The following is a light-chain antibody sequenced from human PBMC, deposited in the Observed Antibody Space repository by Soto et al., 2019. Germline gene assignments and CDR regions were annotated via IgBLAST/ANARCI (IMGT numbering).Light chain of an antibody. Sequence: DIQMNQPPSTLSASVGDRVTITCRARQSFSNWLARYQQKPGQAPKLLIYDASSLQSGVASGFSGSGSGTQFNLTVSGLQPDDFANFYCQQYNSYFLTFGGGTKVQIK. CDR1: QSFSNW. J-gene: IGKJ4*01. CDR2: DAS. V-gene: IGKV1-5*01. CDR3: QQYNSYFLT.